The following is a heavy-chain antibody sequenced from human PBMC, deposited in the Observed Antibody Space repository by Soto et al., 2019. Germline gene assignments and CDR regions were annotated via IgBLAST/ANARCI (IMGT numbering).Heavy chain of an antibody. J-gene: IGHJ6*02. Sequence: GGSPRLSCVASGFIVSSNYMSWVRQAPGKGLEWVSVIYSGGNTYYAESVKGRFTISRDNSKNTLYLQMNSLTVEDTAVYYCARDDYGLDVWGQGTTVTVSS. V-gene: IGHV3-53*01. CDR1: GFIVSSNY. CDR3: ARDDYGLDV. CDR2: IYSGGNT.